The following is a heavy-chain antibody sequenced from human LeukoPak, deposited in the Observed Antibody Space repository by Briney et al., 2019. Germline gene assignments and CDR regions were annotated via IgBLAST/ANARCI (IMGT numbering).Heavy chain of an antibody. CDR2: IKQDGSEK. V-gene: IGHV3-7*01. J-gene: IGHJ3*02. Sequence: PGGSLRLSCAASGFTFSSYWMSWVRQAPGKGLEWVANIKQDGSEKYYVDSVKGRFTISRDNAKNSLYLQMNSLRAEDTAVYYCARSGYYDFWSGYYGGDAFDIWGQGTMVTVSS. CDR1: GFTFSSYW. CDR3: ARSGYYDFWSGYYGGDAFDI. D-gene: IGHD3-3*01.